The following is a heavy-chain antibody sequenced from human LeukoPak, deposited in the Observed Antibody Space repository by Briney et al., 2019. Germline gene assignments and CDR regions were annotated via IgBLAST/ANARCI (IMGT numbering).Heavy chain of an antibody. J-gene: IGHJ6*03. Sequence: GGSLRLSCAASGFTFSNYAMHWVRQAPGKGLEWVAIISFDGSNKYYADSVKGRFTISRDNSKNTLYLQMNSLRAEDTAVYYCARDSAPGVVVGASYYMDVWGKGTTVTVSS. CDR2: ISFDGSNK. V-gene: IGHV3-30*04. CDR3: ARDSAPGVVVGASYYMDV. D-gene: IGHD2-15*01. CDR1: GFTFSNYA.